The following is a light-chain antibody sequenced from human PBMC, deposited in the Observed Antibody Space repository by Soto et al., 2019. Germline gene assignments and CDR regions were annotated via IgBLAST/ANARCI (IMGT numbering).Light chain of an antibody. CDR3: QQYYAYPGT. V-gene: IGKV1-5*03. J-gene: IGKJ1*01. Sequence: DIQMTQSPSTLSASVGDRVTITCRASEGVTNWLAWYQQKSGKAPRLLMYETSSLQNGVPARFSGSGSGTDFTLTISGLQPDDFATYYCQQYYAYPGTFGQGTTVEI. CDR2: ETS. CDR1: EGVTNW.